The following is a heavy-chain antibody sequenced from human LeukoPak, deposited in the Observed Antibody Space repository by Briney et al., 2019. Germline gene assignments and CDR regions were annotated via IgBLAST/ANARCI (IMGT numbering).Heavy chain of an antibody. D-gene: IGHD3-9*01. CDR3: ARELRYSTYYSYYYGMDV. CDR2: IHYSGRT. Sequence: SQTLSLTCSVSGGSISSGGYYWSWIRQHPGKGLEWIGYIHYSGRTYYNPSLKSRVMVSVDTSKNQFSLRLSSVTAADTAVYYCARELRYSTYYSYYYGMDVWGKGTTVTVSS. CDR1: GGSISSGGYY. J-gene: IGHJ6*04. V-gene: IGHV4-31*03.